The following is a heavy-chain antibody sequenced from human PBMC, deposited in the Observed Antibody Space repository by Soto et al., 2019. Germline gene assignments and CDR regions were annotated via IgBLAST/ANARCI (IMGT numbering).Heavy chain of an antibody. J-gene: IGHJ4*02. CDR1: GGSISTYS. Sequence: QVQLQESGPGLVKPSETLSLTCTVSGGSISTYSWSWILQPAWKGLEWIGRIYSAGSTNYNPSLKSRVTMSVDTSKNQFSLKLSSVTAADTAVYYCARDFFGVTTYFWGQGTLVTVSS. D-gene: IGHD4-17*01. CDR3: ARDFFGVTTYF. CDR2: IYSAGST. V-gene: IGHV4-4*07.